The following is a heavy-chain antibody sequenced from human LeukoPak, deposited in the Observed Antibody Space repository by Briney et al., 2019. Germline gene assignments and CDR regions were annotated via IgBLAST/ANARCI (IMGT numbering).Heavy chain of an antibody. V-gene: IGHV4-38-2*02. CDR3: ARFMPANHYCGGDCYTDY. Sequence: PSETLSLTCTVSGYSIRNGYNWGWIRLSPGKGLEWLGSIYQSGSTYDNPSLKSRVTLSIDTSKNQFSLKLTSVTAADTAVYYCARFMPANHYCGGDCYTDYWGQGTLVTVSS. CDR1: GYSIRNGYN. J-gene: IGHJ4*02. D-gene: IGHD2-21*02. CDR2: IYQSGST.